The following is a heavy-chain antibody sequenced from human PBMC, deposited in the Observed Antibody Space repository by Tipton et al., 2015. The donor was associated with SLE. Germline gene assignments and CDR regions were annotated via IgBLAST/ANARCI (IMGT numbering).Heavy chain of an antibody. J-gene: IGHJ4*02. CDR3: ARGGNGMVATRGFDY. D-gene: IGHD5-12*01. CDR1: GGSFSGHY. CDR2: IYYSGST. V-gene: IGHV4-59*11. Sequence: TLSLTCAVYGGSFSGHYWSWIRQPPGKGLEWIGYIYYSGSTNYNPSLKSRVTISVDTSKNQFSLKLSSVTAADTAVYYCARGGNGMVATRGFDYWGQGTLVTVSS.